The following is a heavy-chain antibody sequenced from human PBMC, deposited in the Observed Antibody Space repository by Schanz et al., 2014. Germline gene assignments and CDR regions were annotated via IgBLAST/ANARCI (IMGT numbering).Heavy chain of an antibody. V-gene: IGHV1-3*01. CDR3: ARGGGPEDVFDI. D-gene: IGHD5-12*01. Sequence: QVQLVQSGAEVKKPGASVKVSCKTSGYTFTDYPINWVRQAPGQGLEWMGWINVGNGNMKYSQKFQGRVTITRDTSASTAYMELSSLRSDDTAVYYCARGGGPEDVFDIWGQGTILTVSS. CDR1: GYTFTDYP. J-gene: IGHJ3*02. CDR2: INVGNGNM.